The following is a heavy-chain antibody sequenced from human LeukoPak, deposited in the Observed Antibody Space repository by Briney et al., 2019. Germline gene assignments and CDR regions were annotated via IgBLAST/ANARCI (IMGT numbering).Heavy chain of an antibody. Sequence: PGGSLRLSCAASGFTFSSYWMSWVRQAPGKGLEWVANIKQDGSEKYYVDSVKGRFTISRDNSKNTLSLQMNSLSREDTAIYYCVRRGGSDGWGAFDIWGQGTVVTVSS. CDR3: VRRGGSDGWGAFDI. D-gene: IGHD5-24*01. CDR2: IKQDGSEK. V-gene: IGHV3-7*03. J-gene: IGHJ3*02. CDR1: GFTFSSYW.